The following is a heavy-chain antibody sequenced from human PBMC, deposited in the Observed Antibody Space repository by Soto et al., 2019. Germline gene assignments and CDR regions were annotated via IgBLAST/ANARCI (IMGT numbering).Heavy chain of an antibody. J-gene: IGHJ5*02. CDR3: ARRPPQMRFLVLWFDP. Sequence: PSETLSLTCTVSGGFISTYFWSWIRRVPGKGPEWIGYIFYNGTTNYNPSLKSRVTMSVDTSKKQFSLKVNSVTAADTAVYYCARRPPQMRFLVLWFDPWGPGTQVTVSS. V-gene: IGHV4-59*01. D-gene: IGHD3-3*01. CDR1: GGFISTYF. CDR2: IFYNGTT.